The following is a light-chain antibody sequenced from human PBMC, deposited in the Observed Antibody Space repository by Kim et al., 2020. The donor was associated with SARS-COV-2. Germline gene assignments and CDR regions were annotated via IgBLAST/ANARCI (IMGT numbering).Light chain of an antibody. J-gene: IGKJ2*01. Sequence: DIVMTQTPLSLSVTPGQPASISCKSSQRLLHSDGKTYLYWNLQKPGQSPQLLIYEGSNRFSGVPDRFSGSGSGTEFTLKISRVEAEDVGIYYCMQGIDLPYTFGQGTKVDIK. CDR1: QRLLHSDGKTY. V-gene: IGKV2-29*02. CDR3: MQGIDLPYT. CDR2: EGS.